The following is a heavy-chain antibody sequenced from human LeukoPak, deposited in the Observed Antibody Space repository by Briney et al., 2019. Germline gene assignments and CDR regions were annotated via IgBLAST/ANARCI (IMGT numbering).Heavy chain of an antibody. CDR1: GFTFSSYW. V-gene: IGHV3-7*03. CDR3: AKGYSSGPSSMDV. Sequence: GGSLRLSCAASGFTFSSYWMSWVRQAPGKGLEWVANIKQDGSEKYYVDSVKGRFTISRDNAKNSLYLQMNSLRAEDTALYYCAKGYSSGPSSMDVWGQGTTVTVSS. CDR2: IKQDGSEK. J-gene: IGHJ6*02. D-gene: IGHD6-19*01.